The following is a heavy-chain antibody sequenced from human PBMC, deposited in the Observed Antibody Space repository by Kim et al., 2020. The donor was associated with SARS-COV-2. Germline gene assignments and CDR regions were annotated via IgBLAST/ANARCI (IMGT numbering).Heavy chain of an antibody. J-gene: IGHJ4*02. CDR2: ISWDGGST. CDR3: AKEHRIAVAGVFDY. V-gene: IGHV3-43D*03. Sequence: GGSLRLSCAASGFTFDDYAMHWVRQAPGKGLEWVSLISWDGGSTYYADSVKGRFTISRDNSKNSLYLQMNSLRAEDTALYYCAKEHRIAVAGVFDYWGQGTLVTVSS. D-gene: IGHD6-19*01. CDR1: GFTFDDYA.